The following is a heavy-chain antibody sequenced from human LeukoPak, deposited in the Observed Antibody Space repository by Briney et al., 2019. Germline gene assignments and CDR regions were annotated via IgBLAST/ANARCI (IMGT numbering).Heavy chain of an antibody. J-gene: IGHJ4*02. CDR2: INPNSGGT. V-gene: IGHV1-2*02. CDR1: GYTFTGYY. CDR3: ARVAGANGVDY. Sequence: ASVKVSCKASGYTFTGYYMHWVRQAPGQGLEWMGWINPNSGGTNYAQKFQGRVTMTRDTSISTAYMELRSLRSDDTAVYYCARVAGANGVDYWGQGTLVTVSS. D-gene: IGHD4/OR15-4a*01.